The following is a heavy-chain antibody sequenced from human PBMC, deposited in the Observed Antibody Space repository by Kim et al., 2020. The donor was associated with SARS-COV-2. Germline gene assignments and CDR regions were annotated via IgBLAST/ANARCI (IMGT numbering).Heavy chain of an antibody. CDR3: ARPLAHSSYYRDTSAYAPLDL. CDR2: IYSSGST. V-gene: IGHV4-39*01. D-gene: IGHD3-22*01. CDR1: GGSIRSSSYY. Sequence: SETLSLTCTVSGGSIRSSSYYWGWIRQPPGKGLEWVGSIYSSGSTFYNPSFRSRVTMSVDTSKNQFYLKLSSMTAADTAVYYCARPLAHSSYYRDTSAYAPLDLWGRGTLVTVSS. J-gene: IGHJ2*01.